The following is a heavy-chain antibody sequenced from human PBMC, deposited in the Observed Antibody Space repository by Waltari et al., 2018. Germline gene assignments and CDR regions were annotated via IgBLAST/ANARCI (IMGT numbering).Heavy chain of an antibody. CDR1: GFTFSSSW. V-gene: IGHV3-74*01. Sequence: EVQLVESGGGLVQPGGSLRLSCAASGFTFSSSWMHWVRQAPGKGLVWVTRINSEGRVTSYADSVKGRFTISRDNAKNTLYLQMNSLRAEDTAVYYCGRREGSVTMVRGIDYWGQGTLVTVSS. D-gene: IGHD3-10*01. CDR2: INSEGRVT. J-gene: IGHJ4*02. CDR3: GRREGSVTMVRGIDY.